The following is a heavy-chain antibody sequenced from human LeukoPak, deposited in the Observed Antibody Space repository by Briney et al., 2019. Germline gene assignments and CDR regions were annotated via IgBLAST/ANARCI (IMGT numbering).Heavy chain of an antibody. D-gene: IGHD2-2*01. CDR1: GGSISSGSYY. V-gene: IGHV4-61*02. J-gene: IGHJ5*02. Sequence: PSETLSLTCTVSGGSISSGSYYWSWIRQPAGKGLEWIGRIYTSGSTNYNPSLKSRVTVSVDTSKNQFSLKLSSVTAADTAVYYCARDIVVVPAGLNWFDPWGQGTLVTVSS. CDR3: ARDIVVVPAGLNWFDP. CDR2: IYTSGST.